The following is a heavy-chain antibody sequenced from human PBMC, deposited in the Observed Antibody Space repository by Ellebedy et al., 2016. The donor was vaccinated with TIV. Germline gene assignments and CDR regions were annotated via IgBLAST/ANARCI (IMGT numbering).Heavy chain of an antibody. CDR2: ISWNSGSI. Sequence: SLKISXPASGFTFDDYAMHWVRQAPGKGLEWVSGISWNSGSIGYADSVKGRFTISRDNAKNSLYLQMNSLRPEDTALYYCVKDRREIVATIDYWGQGTLVSVSS. J-gene: IGHJ4*02. D-gene: IGHD5-24*01. CDR1: GFTFDDYA. CDR3: VKDRREIVATIDY. V-gene: IGHV3-9*01.